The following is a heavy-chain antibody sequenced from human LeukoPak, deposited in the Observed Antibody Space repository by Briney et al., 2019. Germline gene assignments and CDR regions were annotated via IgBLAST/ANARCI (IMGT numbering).Heavy chain of an antibody. CDR3: ATGITIFGVVTKLPTYYYGMDV. J-gene: IGHJ6*02. D-gene: IGHD3-3*01. V-gene: IGHV1-24*01. CDR1: GYTLTELS. Sequence: VASVKVSCKVSGYTLTELSMHWVRQAPGKGLEWMGGFDPEDGETIYAQKFQGRITMTEDTSTDTAYMELSSLRSEDTAVYYCATGITIFGVVTKLPTYYYGMDVWGQGTTVTVSS. CDR2: FDPEDGET.